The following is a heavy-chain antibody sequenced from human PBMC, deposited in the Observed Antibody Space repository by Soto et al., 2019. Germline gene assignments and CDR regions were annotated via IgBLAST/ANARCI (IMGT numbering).Heavy chain of an antibody. V-gene: IGHV3-30-3*01. CDR2: ISYDGSNK. CDR3: ARADSWNDGGDY. D-gene: IGHD1-1*01. Sequence: QVQLVESGGGVVQPGRSLRLSCAASGFTFSSYAMHWVRQAPGKGLEWVAVISYDGSNKYYADSVKGRFTISRDNSKNTLYPQMNSLRAEDTAVYYCARADSWNDGGDYWGQGTLVTVSS. J-gene: IGHJ4*02. CDR1: GFTFSSYA.